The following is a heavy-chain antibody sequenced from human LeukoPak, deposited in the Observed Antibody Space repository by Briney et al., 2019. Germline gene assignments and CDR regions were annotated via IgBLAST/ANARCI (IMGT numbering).Heavy chain of an antibody. CDR3: ARGRPNGMGV. V-gene: IGHV3-53*01. CDR2: IYSGGST. Sequence: KAGGSLRLSCAASGFTVSSNYMNWVRQAPGKGLEWVSIIYSGGSTYYADSVKGRFTISRDHSKNTLYLQMNSLRAEDTAVYYCARGRPNGMGVWGQGTTVTVSS. J-gene: IGHJ6*02. CDR1: GFTVSSNY.